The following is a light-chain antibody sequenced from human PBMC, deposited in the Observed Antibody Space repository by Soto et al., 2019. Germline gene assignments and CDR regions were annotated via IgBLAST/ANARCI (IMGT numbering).Light chain of an antibody. CDR1: QSISTN. Sequence: EIVMTQSPGTVSVSPAERATLSCRASQSISTNVAWYQQKPGQALRLLIYDASTRATGISSRFRGSGSGTEFTLTISSLQSEDFAINYCQQYNNWPPLTLGGGTKVEI. V-gene: IGKV3-15*01. CDR2: DAS. CDR3: QQYNNWPPLT. J-gene: IGKJ4*01.